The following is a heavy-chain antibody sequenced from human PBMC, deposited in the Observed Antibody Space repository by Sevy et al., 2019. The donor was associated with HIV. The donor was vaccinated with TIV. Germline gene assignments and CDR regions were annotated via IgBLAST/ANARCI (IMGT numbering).Heavy chain of an antibody. D-gene: IGHD6-6*01. CDR2: VYYTGKT. CDR3: ARGGAGRLFDYYYYMDV. V-gene: IGHV4-59*01. Sequence: SETLSLTCNVSGVSITRSYWNWIRQTPGKGLEWIAFVYYTGKTNYNPSLKSRVTVSLDTSKSQFSLKLSSVTAADTAVYYCARGGAGRLFDYYYYMDVWGKGTTVTVS. J-gene: IGHJ6*03. CDR1: GVSITRSY.